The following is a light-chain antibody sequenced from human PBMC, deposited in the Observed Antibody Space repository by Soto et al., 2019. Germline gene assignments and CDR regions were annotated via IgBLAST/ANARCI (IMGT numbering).Light chain of an antibody. J-gene: IGLJ1*01. CDR2: QVT. V-gene: IGLV2-14*01. CDR3: SSYTDSSNYV. Sequence: QSALTQPGSVSGSPGQSITISCTGTSXDLAIYNYVSWYQQQPGKAPKLMIYQVTNRPSGVSNRFSGSRSGNTASLTISGLQAEDEADYYCSSYTDSSNYVFGTGTKVTLL. CDR1: SXDLAIYNY.